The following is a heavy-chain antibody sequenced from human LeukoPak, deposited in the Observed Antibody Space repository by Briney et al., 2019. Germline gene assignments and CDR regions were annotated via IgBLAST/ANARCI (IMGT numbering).Heavy chain of an antibody. V-gene: IGHV3-33*01. J-gene: IGHJ4*02. Sequence: GGSLRLSCAASGFTFSSYGMHWVRQAPGKGVEWVAVIWYDGSNKYYADSVKGRFTISRDNSKNTLYLQMNSLRAEDTAVYYCARDSCSGSSCRIDYWGQGTLVTVSS. D-gene: IGHD2-15*01. CDR3: ARDSCSGSSCRIDY. CDR2: IWYDGSNK. CDR1: GFTFSSYG.